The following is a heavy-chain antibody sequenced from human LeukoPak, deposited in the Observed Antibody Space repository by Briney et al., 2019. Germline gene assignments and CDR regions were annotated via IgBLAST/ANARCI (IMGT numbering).Heavy chain of an antibody. D-gene: IGHD3-3*01. J-gene: IGHJ3*02. CDR3: AKGDITIFEQAFDI. V-gene: IGHV3-48*01. CDR1: GFTFSDYS. Sequence: GGSLRLSCAASGFTFSDYSMNWVRQAPGKGLEWVSYISSSSSTIYYADSVKGRFTISRDNAKNSLYLQMNSLRAEDTAVYYCAKGDITIFEQAFDIWGQGTMVTVSS. CDR2: ISSSSSTI.